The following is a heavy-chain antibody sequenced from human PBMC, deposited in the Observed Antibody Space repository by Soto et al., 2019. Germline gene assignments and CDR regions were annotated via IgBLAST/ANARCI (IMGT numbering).Heavy chain of an antibody. Sequence: NPSGTPSLTCTVSGGSISSYYWSWIRQPPGKGLEWIGYIYYSGSTNYNPSLKSRVTISVDTSKNQFSLKLNSVTAADTAVDYCARSGGSLDYWGQGTLVTVS. D-gene: IGHD2-15*01. CDR2: IYYSGST. CDR3: ARSGGSLDY. V-gene: IGHV4-59*01. J-gene: IGHJ4*02. CDR1: GGSISSYY.